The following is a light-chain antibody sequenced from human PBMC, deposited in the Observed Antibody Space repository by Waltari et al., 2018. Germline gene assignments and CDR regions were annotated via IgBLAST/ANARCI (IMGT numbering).Light chain of an antibody. CDR2: EVT. CDR1: SSDVGNYNL. Sequence: QSGLTQPASVSGSPAQSLTISCTGTSSDVGNYNLVSWYQPCPGKAPKLMVYEVTRRSSGVSDRFSGSKSGNTASLTIYGLQSEDEADYYCCSYAGLGIYVFGTGTKVTGL. CDR3: CSYAGLGIYV. V-gene: IGLV2-23*02. J-gene: IGLJ1*01.